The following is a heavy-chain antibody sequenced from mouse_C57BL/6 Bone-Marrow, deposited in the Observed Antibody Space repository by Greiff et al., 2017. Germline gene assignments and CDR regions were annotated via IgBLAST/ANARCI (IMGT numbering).Heavy chain of an antibody. CDR2: IDPEDGDT. CDR3: TSDGYDEAFDY. D-gene: IGHD2-2*01. CDR1: GFNIKDYY. Sequence: VQLQQSGAELVRPGASVKLSCTASGFNIKDYYLPWVKQRPEQGLEWIGRIDPEDGDTEYAPKCQGKATMTADTSSHTAYLQLSSLTSEDTAVEDCTSDGYDEAFDYWGQGTTRTVSS. J-gene: IGHJ2*01. V-gene: IGHV14-1*01.